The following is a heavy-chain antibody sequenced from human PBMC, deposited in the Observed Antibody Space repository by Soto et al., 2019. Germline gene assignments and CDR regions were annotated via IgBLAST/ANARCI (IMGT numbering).Heavy chain of an antibody. Sequence: SETLSLRCAVYGGSFGGDYWSWIRQPPGKGLEWIGEINHSGSTNYNPSLKSRVTISVDTSKNQFSLKLSSVTAADTAVYYCARGAFYYDILTGYEAFDIWGQGTMVT. CDR1: GGSFGGDY. J-gene: IGHJ3*02. D-gene: IGHD3-9*01. CDR2: INHSGST. CDR3: ARGAFYYDILTGYEAFDI. V-gene: IGHV4-34*01.